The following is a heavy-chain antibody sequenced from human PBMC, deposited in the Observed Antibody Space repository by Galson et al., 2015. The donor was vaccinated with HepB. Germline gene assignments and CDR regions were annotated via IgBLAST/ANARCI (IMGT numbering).Heavy chain of an antibody. CDR3: ARDATNYMDV. V-gene: IGHV3-33*08. J-gene: IGHJ6*03. D-gene: IGHD1-1*01. CDR1: GFTFSSYA. CDR2: IWYDGSNK. Sequence: SLRLSCAASGFTFSSYAMHWVRQALGKGLERVAVIWYDGSNKYYADSVKGRFTISRDNSKNTLYLQMNSLRAEDTAVYYCARDATNYMDVWGKGTTVTVSS.